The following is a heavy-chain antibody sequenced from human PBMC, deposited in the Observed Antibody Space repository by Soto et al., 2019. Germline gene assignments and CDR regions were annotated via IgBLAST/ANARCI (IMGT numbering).Heavy chain of an antibody. V-gene: IGHV1-46*01. CDR1: GYTFTSYY. Sequence: QVQLVQSGAEVKKPGASVKVSCKASGYTFTSYYMHWVRQAPGQGLEWMGIINPSGGSTTYAQKCQGRFTMNRDTSTSTVYMELSSLRSEDTAVDFSARVGGYSYGGVDYWGQGTRVTVSS. CDR2: INPSGGST. CDR3: ARVGGYSYGGVDY. D-gene: IGHD5-18*01. J-gene: IGHJ4*02.